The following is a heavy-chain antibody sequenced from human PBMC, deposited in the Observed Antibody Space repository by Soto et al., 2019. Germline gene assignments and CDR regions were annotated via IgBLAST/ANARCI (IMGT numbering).Heavy chain of an antibody. D-gene: IGHD6-19*01. CDR3: AKGVPGIAVAGTGYFQH. V-gene: IGHV1-2*04. CDR2: INPNSGGT. CDR1: GYTFTGYY. J-gene: IGHJ1*01. Sequence: ASVQVSCKASGYTFTGYYMHWVRQAPGQGLEWMGWINPNSGGTNYAQKFQGWVTMTRDTSISTAYMELSRLRSDDTAVYYCAKGVPGIAVAGTGYFQHWGQGTLVTVSS.